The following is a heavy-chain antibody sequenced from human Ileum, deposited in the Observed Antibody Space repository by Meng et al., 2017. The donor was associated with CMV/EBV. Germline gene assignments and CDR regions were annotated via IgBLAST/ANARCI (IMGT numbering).Heavy chain of an antibody. V-gene: IGHV4-61*01. Sequence: SETLSLTCTVPGGSVSSGSYYWSWIRQSPGKGLEWIGYIYYSGSTNYNPSLKSRVTISVDTSKNQFSLKLRSVTAADTAVYYCARELAEAGYYYYGMDVWGQGTTVTVSS. J-gene: IGHJ6*02. CDR1: GGSVSSGSYY. D-gene: IGHD6-13*01. CDR3: ARELAEAGYYYYGMDV. CDR2: IYYSGST.